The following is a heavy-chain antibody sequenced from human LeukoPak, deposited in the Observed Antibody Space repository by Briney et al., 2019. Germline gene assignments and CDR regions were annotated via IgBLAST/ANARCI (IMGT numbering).Heavy chain of an antibody. V-gene: IGHV4-34*01. J-gene: IGHJ4*02. Sequence: SETLSLTCAVYGASFSGYYWSWIRQPPGKGLEWIGEINHSGSTNYNPSLKSRVTISVDTSKNQFSLKLSSVTAADTAVYYCARLVCSGYDNFDYWGQGTLVTVSS. CDR1: GASFSGYY. D-gene: IGHD5-12*01. CDR3: ARLVCSGYDNFDY. CDR2: INHSGST.